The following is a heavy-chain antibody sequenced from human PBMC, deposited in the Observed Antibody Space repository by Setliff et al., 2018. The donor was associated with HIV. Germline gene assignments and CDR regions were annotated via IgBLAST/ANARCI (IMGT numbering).Heavy chain of an antibody. D-gene: IGHD7-27*01. J-gene: IGHJ4*02. CDR2: ISPKTGAT. Sequence: ASVKVSCKASGYSFTDYYVEWVRHAPGQGLEWMGWISPKTGATKYAEKFQGRVTMTSDTSTSTADMELFRLTSDDTAMYYCARGTLGRHFFDYRGLGTLVTVSS. CDR1: GYSFTDYY. V-gene: IGHV1-2*02. CDR3: ARGTLGRHFFDY.